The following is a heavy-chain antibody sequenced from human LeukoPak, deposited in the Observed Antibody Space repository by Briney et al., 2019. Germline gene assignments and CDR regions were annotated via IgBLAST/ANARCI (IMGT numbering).Heavy chain of an antibody. D-gene: IGHD5-18*01. V-gene: IGHV3-48*01. Sequence: PGGSLRLSCAASGFTFSTYSMNWVRQAPGQGLEWLSFISSSSSAIYYADSVKGRFTISRDNVKNSLYLQMNSLRAEDTAVYYCARDRWGYSYGGDWGQGTLVTVSS. J-gene: IGHJ4*02. CDR2: ISSSSSAI. CDR3: ARDRWGYSYGGD. CDR1: GFTFSTYS.